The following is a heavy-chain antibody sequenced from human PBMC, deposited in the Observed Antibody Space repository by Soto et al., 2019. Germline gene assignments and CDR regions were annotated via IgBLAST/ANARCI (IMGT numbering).Heavy chain of an antibody. J-gene: IGHJ4*02. CDR1: GFTFTTYG. CDR3: ARGSSSGWYYFFFDY. V-gene: IGHV3-33*01. CDR2: IWYDGSYK. D-gene: IGHD6-19*01. Sequence: QVQLVESGGGVVHPGRSLRLSYAASGFTFTTYGMHWVRQAPGKGLEWVAIIWYDGSYKYYADSVKGRFTISRDISNNTLYLQMNSLRDEDTAVYYCARGSSSGWYYFFFDYWGQGTLVTVSS.